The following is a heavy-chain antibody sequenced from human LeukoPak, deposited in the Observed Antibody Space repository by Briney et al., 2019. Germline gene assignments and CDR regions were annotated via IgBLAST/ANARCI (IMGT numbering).Heavy chain of an antibody. CDR2: ITGSGGTT. D-gene: IGHD4-17*01. CDR1: GFTFSSYE. Sequence: GGSLRLSCAASGFTFSSYEMNWVRQAPGKGLEWVSAITGSGGTTYYADSVRGRFTIYRDNSKNTLYLQMNSLRGEDTAVYYCGRDPNGDYVGAFDFQRWGQGTLVTVSS. CDR3: GRDPNGDYVGAFDFQR. V-gene: IGHV3-23*01. J-gene: IGHJ1*01.